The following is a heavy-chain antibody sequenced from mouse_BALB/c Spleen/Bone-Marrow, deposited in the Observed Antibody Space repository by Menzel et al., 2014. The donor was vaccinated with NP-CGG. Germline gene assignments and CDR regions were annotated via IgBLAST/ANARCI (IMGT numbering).Heavy chain of an antibody. D-gene: IGHD2-3*01. V-gene: IGHV4-1*02. CDR1: GFDFSGYW. CDR2: INPDSSTT. Sequence: EVQLVESGGGLVQPGGSLKLSCAASGFDFSGYWMSWVRQAPGKGLEWIGEINPDSSTTNYTPSLKDKFIISGDNAKNTLYLQMSKVRSEDTALYYCARNDGYSFAYWGQGTLVTVSA. J-gene: IGHJ3*01. CDR3: ARNDGYSFAY.